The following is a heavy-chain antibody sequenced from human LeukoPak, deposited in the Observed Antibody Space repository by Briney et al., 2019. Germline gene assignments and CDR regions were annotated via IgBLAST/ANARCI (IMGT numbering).Heavy chain of an antibody. D-gene: IGHD1-26*01. CDR1: GFTFNNYA. CDR3: ARGLSGSYDFDY. Sequence: PGGSLRLSCAASGFTFNNYAMSWVRQAPGKGLEWVSAISGSDAGTYYADSVKGRFTISRDNSKNTLYLQMNSLRAEDTAMYYCARGLSGSYDFDYWGQGTLVTVSS. CDR2: ISGSDAGT. J-gene: IGHJ4*02. V-gene: IGHV3-23*01.